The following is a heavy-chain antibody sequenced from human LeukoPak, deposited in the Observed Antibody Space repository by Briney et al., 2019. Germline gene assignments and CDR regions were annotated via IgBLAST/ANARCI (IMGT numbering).Heavy chain of an antibody. CDR1: GFTFSNYA. J-gene: IGHJ4*02. CDR2: IGDGGVNT. V-gene: IGHV3-23*01. CDR3: ANAGSFGSSWSFDF. D-gene: IGHD6-13*01. Sequence: GGSLRLSCAASGFTFSNYAMSWVRQAPGKGLEWVSAIGDGGVNTYYADSVRGRFTISRDNSKNTLYLQMNSLRVEDTAVYYCANAGSFGSSWSFDFWGQGALVTVPS.